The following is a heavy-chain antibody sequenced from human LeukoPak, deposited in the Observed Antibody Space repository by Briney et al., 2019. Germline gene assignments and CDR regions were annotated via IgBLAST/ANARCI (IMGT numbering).Heavy chain of an antibody. J-gene: IGHJ6*03. CDR2: ISPGGGPT. Sequence: PGGSLRLSCAGSGFPFSSHGMNWVRQAPGKGLEWVSGISPGGGPTYYADSVRGRFTISRDDSKNTLYLHMSSLRAEDTAVYYCARDPYSGGYGDDYYYYMDVWGKGTTVTISS. CDR1: GFPFSSHG. CDR3: ARDPYSGGYGDDYYYYMDV. D-gene: IGHD1-26*01. V-gene: IGHV3-23*01.